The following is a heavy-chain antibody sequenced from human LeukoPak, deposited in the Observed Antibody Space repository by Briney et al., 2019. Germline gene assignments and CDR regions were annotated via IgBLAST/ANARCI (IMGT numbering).Heavy chain of an antibody. Sequence: GGSLRLSCAASGFTFSSYEMNWVRQAPGKGLEWVSYISSSGSTIYYADSVKGRFTISRDNAKNSLYLQMNSLRAEDTAVYYCARSSPERYYFDYWGQGTLVTVSS. V-gene: IGHV3-48*03. CDR3: ARSSPERYYFDY. J-gene: IGHJ4*02. CDR2: ISSSGSTI. D-gene: IGHD5-24*01. CDR1: GFTFSSYE.